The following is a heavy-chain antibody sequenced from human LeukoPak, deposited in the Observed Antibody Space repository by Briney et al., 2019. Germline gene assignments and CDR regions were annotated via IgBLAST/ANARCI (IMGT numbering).Heavy chain of an antibody. Sequence: KPSETLSLTCTVPGGSISSYYWSWIRQPAGKGLEWIGRIYTSGSTNYNPSLKSRVTMSVDTSKNQFSLKLSSVTAADTAVYYCARGGSGSYYPPPYYYYMDVWGKGTTVTVSS. D-gene: IGHD3-10*01. CDR2: IYTSGST. J-gene: IGHJ6*03. CDR1: GGSISSYY. V-gene: IGHV4-4*07. CDR3: ARGGSGSYYPPPYYYYMDV.